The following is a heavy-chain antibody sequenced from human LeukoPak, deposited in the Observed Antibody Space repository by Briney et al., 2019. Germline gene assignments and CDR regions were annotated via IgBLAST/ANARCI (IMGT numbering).Heavy chain of an antibody. CDR1: GFTFIRYE. D-gene: IGHD1-26*01. J-gene: IGHJ4*02. CDR3: ARALRTRIVGATIPGY. V-gene: IGHV3-48*03. Sequence: GGSLRLSCAASGFTFIRYEMTWVRQAPGKGLEWVSYISSSGSTIYYAHSVKGRFHIHRDNAKNSLNLKMNSLRGEDTAVYYCARALRTRIVGATIPGYWGQGTLVTVSS. CDR2: ISSSGSTI.